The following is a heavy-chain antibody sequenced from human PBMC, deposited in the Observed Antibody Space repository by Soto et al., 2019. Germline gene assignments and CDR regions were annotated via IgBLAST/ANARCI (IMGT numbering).Heavy chain of an antibody. CDR3: TTFYYDILTGYYFDY. D-gene: IGHD3-9*01. J-gene: IGHJ4*02. Sequence: EVQLVESGGGLVKPGGSLRLSCAVSGFTFSNTWMNWVRQAPGKGLEWVGRIKSKTDGGTTDYAAPVTGRFTISRDDSKNMLYLQMNSLKTEDTAMYYCTTFYYDILTGYYFDYWGQGTLVTVSS. CDR1: GFTFSNTW. CDR2: IKSKTDGGTT. V-gene: IGHV3-15*07.